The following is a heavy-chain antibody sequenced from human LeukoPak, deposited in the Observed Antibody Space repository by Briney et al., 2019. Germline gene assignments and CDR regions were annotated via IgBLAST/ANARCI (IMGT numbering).Heavy chain of an antibody. J-gene: IGHJ5*02. Sequence: SETLSLTCTVSGGSISGYSWSWIRQPPRKGLEWIGYIYYSGGTNYNPSLKSRVTISVDTSKTQLSLKLSSVTSADTAVYYCARGAYGSGISKCIDPWGQGTLVIVSS. D-gene: IGHD3-10*01. CDR2: IYYSGGT. CDR3: ARGAYGSGISKCIDP. CDR1: GGSISGYS. V-gene: IGHV4-59*01.